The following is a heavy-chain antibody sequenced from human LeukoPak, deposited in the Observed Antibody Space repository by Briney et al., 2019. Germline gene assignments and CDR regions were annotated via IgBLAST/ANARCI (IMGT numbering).Heavy chain of an antibody. V-gene: IGHV4-59*01. CDR1: GGSISTYH. D-gene: IGHD5-18*01. J-gene: IGHJ4*02. CDR2: VQSTGNS. Sequence: SETLSLTCTVSGGSISTYHWNWIRKSPGKGLEWIGYVQSTGNSNYNPSLKSRVTMSVDMSRNQIVLNLSSVTAADTAVYFCARDKQHSYGRYFDHWGQGTLVTVSS. CDR3: ARDKQHSYGRYFDH.